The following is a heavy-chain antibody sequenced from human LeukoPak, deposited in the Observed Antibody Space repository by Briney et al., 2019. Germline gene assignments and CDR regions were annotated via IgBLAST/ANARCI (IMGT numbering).Heavy chain of an antibody. D-gene: IGHD2-8*02. CDR3: ARDQYSSLVGGERY. J-gene: IGHJ4*02. Sequence: GGSLRLSCAASGFTFSSYVMHWVRQAPGKGLEWVAVISYDGSNKYYADSVKGRFTISRDNSKNTLYLQMNSLRAEDTAVYYCARDQYSSLVGGERYWGQGTLVTVSS. CDR2: ISYDGSNK. V-gene: IGHV3-30-3*01. CDR1: GFTFSSYV.